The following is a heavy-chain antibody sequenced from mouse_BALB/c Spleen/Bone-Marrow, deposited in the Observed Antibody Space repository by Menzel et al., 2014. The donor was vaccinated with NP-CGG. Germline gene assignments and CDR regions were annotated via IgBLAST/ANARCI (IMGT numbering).Heavy chain of an antibody. V-gene: IGHV5-12-1*01. CDR3: ARPLYYYGSSPFYAMDY. J-gene: IGHJ4*01. Sequence: EVQLVESGGGLVKPGGSLKLSCAASGFAFSSYDMSWVRQTPEKRLEWVAYISSGGGSTYYPDTVKGRFTISRDNAKNTLYLQTSSLKSEDTAMYYCARPLYYYGSSPFYAMDYWGQGTSVTVSS. D-gene: IGHD1-1*01. CDR2: ISSGGGST. CDR1: GFAFSSYD.